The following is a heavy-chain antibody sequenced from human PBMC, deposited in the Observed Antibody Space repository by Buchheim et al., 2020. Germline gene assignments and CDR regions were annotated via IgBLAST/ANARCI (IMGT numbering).Heavy chain of an antibody. CDR3: ARSVQFGMDV. V-gene: IGHV3-48*01. Sequence: EVQLVESGGGSVQPGGSLRLSCAASGFTFSRYSMNWARQAPGKGLEWVSYMTSDEKTIYYTASVKGRFTISRDIARNLLYLQMHSLRVDDTALYYCARSVQFGMDVWGQGTT. J-gene: IGHJ6*02. CDR2: MTSDEKTI. CDR1: GFTFSRYS.